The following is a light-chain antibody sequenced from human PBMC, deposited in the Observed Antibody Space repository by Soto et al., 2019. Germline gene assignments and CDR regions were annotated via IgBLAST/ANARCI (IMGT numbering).Light chain of an antibody. CDR3: QQYSSDPYT. V-gene: IGKV1-5*03. CDR2: QAS. Sequence: DIQMTQSPSTLSASVGDTVTITCRASQSISSWLAWYQQKPGKAPRLLMYQASTLESGVPSRFSGSGSGTELTLTISRLQPDDFATYYCQQYSSDPYTFGQGTKVDIK. J-gene: IGKJ2*01. CDR1: QSISSW.